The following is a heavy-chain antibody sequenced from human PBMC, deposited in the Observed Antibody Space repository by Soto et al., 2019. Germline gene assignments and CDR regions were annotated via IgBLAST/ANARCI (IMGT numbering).Heavy chain of an antibody. CDR1: GYTFTSYG. J-gene: IGHJ4*02. CDR3: ARDLRIGYCSGGSCYFAGY. V-gene: IGHV1-18*01. D-gene: IGHD2-15*01. CDR2: ISAYNGNT. Sequence: GASVKVSCKASGYTFTSYGISWVRQAPGQGLEWMGWISAYNGNTNYAQKLQGRVTMTTDTSTSTAYMELRSLRSDDTAVYYCARDLRIGYCSGGSCYFAGYWGQGTLVTVS.